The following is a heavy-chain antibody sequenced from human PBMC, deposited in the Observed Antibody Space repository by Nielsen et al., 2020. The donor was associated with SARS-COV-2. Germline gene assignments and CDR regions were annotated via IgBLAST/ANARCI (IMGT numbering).Heavy chain of an antibody. CDR2: VTGGGGIT. J-gene: IGHJ4*02. CDR1: GFTFSNYA. Sequence: GESLKISCAASGFTFSNYAMTWVRQAPGKGLEWVSSVTGGGGITYYADSVKGRFTISRDNSKNTLHLQMNSLGAEDTALYYCAKDLKNYGSGPFDNWGQGTLVAVSS. V-gene: IGHV3-23*01. CDR3: AKDLKNYGSGPFDN. D-gene: IGHD3-10*01.